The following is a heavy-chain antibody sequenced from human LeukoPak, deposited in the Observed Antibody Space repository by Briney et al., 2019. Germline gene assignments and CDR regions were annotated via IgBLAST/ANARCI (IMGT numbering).Heavy chain of an antibody. V-gene: IGHV3-23*01. CDR2: ISGSGGST. CDR3: AKAPMVLGVMVSCFDY. Sequence: GGSLRLSCAASGFTFSSYAMSWVRQAPGKGLEWVSAISGSGGSTYYADSVKGRFTISRDNSKNTLYLQMNSLRAEDTAVYYCAKAPMVLGVMVSCFDYWGQGTLVTVSS. J-gene: IGHJ4*02. CDR1: GFTFSSYA. D-gene: IGHD3-10*01.